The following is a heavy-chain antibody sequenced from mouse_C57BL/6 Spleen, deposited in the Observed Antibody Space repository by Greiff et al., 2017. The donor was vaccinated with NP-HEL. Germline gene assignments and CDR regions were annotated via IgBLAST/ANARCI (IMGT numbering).Heavy chain of an antibody. D-gene: IGHD1-1*01. J-gene: IGHJ1*03. CDR1: GYTFTSYW. CDR2: IDPSDSYT. Sequence: VQLQQPGAELVMPGASVKLSCKASGYTFTSYWMHWVKQRPGQGLEWIGEIDPSDSYTNYNQKFKGKSTLTVDKSSSTAYMQLSSLTSEDSAVYYCARDYGSGSWYFDVWGTGTTVTVSS. V-gene: IGHV1-69*01. CDR3: ARDYGSGSWYFDV.